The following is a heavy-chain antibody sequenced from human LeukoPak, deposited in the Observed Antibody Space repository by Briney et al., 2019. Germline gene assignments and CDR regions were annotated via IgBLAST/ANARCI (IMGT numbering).Heavy chain of an antibody. D-gene: IGHD2-15*01. V-gene: IGHV3-49*03. CDR1: GFTFGDYA. Sequence: GGSLRLSCTASGFTFGDYAMSWFRQAPGKGLEWVGFIRSKAYGGTTEYAASVKGRFTISRDDSKSIAYLQMNSLKTEDTAVYYCTRGWYCSGGSCYGDAFDIWGRGTMVTVSS. CDR2: IRSKAYGGTT. CDR3: TRGWYCSGGSCYGDAFDI. J-gene: IGHJ3*02.